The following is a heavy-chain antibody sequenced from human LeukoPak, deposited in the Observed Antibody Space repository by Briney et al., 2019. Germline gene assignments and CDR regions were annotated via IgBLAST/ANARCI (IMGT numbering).Heavy chain of an antibody. CDR1: GFTFSSYG. CDR2: ISYDGSNK. CDR3: ARGAGVTDAFDI. Sequence: GGSLRLSCAAFGFTFSSYGMHWVRQAPGKGLEWVAVISYDGSNKYYADSVKGRFTISRDNSKNTLYLQMNSLRAEDTAVYYCARGAGVTDAFDIWGQGTMVTVSS. J-gene: IGHJ3*02. D-gene: IGHD2-8*01. V-gene: IGHV3-30*03.